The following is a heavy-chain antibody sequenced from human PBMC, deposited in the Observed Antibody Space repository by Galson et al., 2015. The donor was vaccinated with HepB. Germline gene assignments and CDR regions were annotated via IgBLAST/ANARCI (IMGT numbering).Heavy chain of an antibody. D-gene: IGHD6-19*01. CDR3: ARGAFALAGKAFDV. CDR1: GFTVSANH. J-gene: IGHJ3*01. V-gene: IGHV3-66*02. Sequence: SLRLSCAASGFTVSANHLGWVRQAPGKGPEWVSFTFSGGASYFADSLKGRFSISTDTSNNTLYLQMTSLTTEDTAVYFCARGAFALAGKAFDVWGQGTLVTVSS. CDR2: TFSGGAS.